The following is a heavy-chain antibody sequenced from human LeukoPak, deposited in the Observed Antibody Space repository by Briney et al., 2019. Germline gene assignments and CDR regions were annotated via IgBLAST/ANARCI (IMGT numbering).Heavy chain of an antibody. CDR2: ITTTSSYT. CDR1: GFSFSSYN. J-gene: IGHJ4*02. V-gene: IGHV3-21*01. CDR3: ARDQGGVGY. D-gene: IGHD3-16*01. Sequence: GGSLRLSCEASGFSFSSYNMDWVRQTPGKGLEWISSITTTSSYTFYADSVKGRFTISRDNARNSLYLQMNSLTAEDTAVYYCARDQGGVGYWGQGTLVTVSS.